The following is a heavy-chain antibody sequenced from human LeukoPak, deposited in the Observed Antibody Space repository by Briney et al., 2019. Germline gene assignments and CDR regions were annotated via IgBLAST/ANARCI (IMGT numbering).Heavy chain of an antibody. J-gene: IGHJ4*02. Sequence: GGSLRLSGAASGFTLDDYAMHWVRQAPGKGLEWVSGISWNSGSIGYADSVKGRFTISRYNAKNSLYLQMNGLRAEDTALYYCAKAMGSRSGYAIDYWGQGTLVTVSS. V-gene: IGHV3-9*01. CDR1: GFTLDDYA. CDR2: ISWNSGSI. D-gene: IGHD5-12*01. CDR3: AKAMGSRSGYAIDY.